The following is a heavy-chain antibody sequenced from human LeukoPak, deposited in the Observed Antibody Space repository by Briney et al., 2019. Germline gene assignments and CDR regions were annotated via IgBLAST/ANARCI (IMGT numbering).Heavy chain of an antibody. Sequence: ASVKVSCKASGYTFTGYYMHWVRQAPGQGLEWMGWINPNSGGTNYAQKFQGRVTMTRDTSISTAYMELSSLRSEDTAVYYCARRSAGSGARDYYYYMDVWGKGTTVTVSS. J-gene: IGHJ6*03. CDR1: GYTFTGYY. CDR3: ARRSAGSGARDYYYYMDV. D-gene: IGHD2-15*01. CDR2: INPNSGGT. V-gene: IGHV1-2*02.